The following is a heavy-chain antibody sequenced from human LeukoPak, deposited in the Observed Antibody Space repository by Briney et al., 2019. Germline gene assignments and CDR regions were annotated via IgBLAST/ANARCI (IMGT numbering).Heavy chain of an antibody. J-gene: IGHJ4*02. CDR3: ARRLRRNYFDY. CDR1: GFTFSSYE. Sequence: GVSLRLSCAASGFTFSSYEMNWVRQAPAKGLEWVSYISSSGSTIYYADSVKGRFTISRDNAKNSLYLQMNSLRAEDTAVYYCARRLRRNYFDYWGQGTLVTVSS. D-gene: IGHD4-17*01. CDR2: ISSSGSTI. V-gene: IGHV3-48*03.